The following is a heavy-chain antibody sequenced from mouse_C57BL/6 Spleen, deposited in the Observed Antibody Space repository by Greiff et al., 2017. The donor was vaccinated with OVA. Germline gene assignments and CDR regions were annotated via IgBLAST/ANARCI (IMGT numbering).Heavy chain of an antibody. J-gene: IGHJ4*01. CDR2: IYPGDGDT. CDR3: ARFYDYEGYARDY. D-gene: IGHD2-4*01. V-gene: IGHV1-80*01. Sequence: VQLQQSGAELVKPGASVKISCKASGYAFSSYWMNWVKQRPGKGLEWIGQIYPGDGDTNYNGKFKGKATLTADKSSSTAYMQLSSLTSEDSAVYFCARFYDYEGYARDYWGQGTSVTVSS. CDR1: GYAFSSYW.